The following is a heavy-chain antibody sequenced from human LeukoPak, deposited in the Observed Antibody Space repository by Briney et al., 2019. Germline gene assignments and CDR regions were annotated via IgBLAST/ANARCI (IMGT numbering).Heavy chain of an antibody. CDR1: GDSISRHLYY. CDR3: ARGRGHMDV. J-gene: IGHJ6*03. V-gene: IGHV4-61*09. Sequence: SQTLSLTCPVPGDSISRHLYYWSWIRQPAGKGLEWIGHIYTSGNTNYNPSLKSRVTMSVDTSKNHFSLKLSSVTAADTAVYYCARGRGHMDVWGKGTTVTVSS. D-gene: IGHD3-10*01. CDR2: IYTSGNT.